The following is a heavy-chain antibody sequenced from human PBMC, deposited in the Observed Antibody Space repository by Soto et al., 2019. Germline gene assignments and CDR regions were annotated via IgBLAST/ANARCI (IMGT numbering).Heavy chain of an antibody. CDR3: AKDPPSERMQPDYGMDV. V-gene: IGHV3-23*01. CDR2: ISGSGRYT. Sequence: LRLSCAACGFTFDSCVMSWVRQTPGKGLEWLSLISGSGRYTDYADSVKGRFTISRDNSKNTLYLQMNSLRVEDTAVYYCAKDPPSERMQPDYGMDVWGQGTTVTVSS. J-gene: IGHJ6*02. CDR1: GFTFDSCV. D-gene: IGHD6-13*01.